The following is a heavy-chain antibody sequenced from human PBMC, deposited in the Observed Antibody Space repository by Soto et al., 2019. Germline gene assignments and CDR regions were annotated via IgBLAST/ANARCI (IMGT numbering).Heavy chain of an antibody. CDR3: ARRGLVGATTFDH. J-gene: IGHJ4*02. CDR2: IYYSGST. V-gene: IGHV4-39*01. CDR1: GGSISSSRSY. Sequence: QLQLQESGPGLVKPSETLSLTCTVSGGSISSSRSYWGWIRQPPGKGLECIGSIYYSGSTYYSPSLKSRVTISVDTSKNQFSLKLSSVTAADTAVYYCARRGLVGATTFDHWGQGTLVTVSS. D-gene: IGHD1-26*01.